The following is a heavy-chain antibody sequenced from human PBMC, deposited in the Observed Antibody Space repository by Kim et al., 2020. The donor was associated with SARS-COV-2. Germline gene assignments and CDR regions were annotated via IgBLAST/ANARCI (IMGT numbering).Heavy chain of an antibody. D-gene: IGHD6-19*01. J-gene: IGHJ4*02. CDR1: GFTFDDYA. CDR3: AKERAVADPVLDY. CDR2: ISWNSGSI. V-gene: IGHV3-9*01. Sequence: GGSLRLSCAASGFTFDDYAMHWVRQAPGKGLEWVSGISWNSGSIGYADSVKGLFTISRDNAKNSLYLQMNSLRAEDTALYYCAKERAVADPVLDYWGQGT.